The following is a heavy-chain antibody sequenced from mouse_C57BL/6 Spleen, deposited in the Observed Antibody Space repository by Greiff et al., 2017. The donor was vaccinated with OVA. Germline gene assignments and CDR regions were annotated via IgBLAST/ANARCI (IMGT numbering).Heavy chain of an antibody. D-gene: IGHD2-10*02. CDR1: GYTFTSYW. CDR2: IDPSDSET. Sequence: QVHLQQPGAELVRPGSSVKLSCKASGYTFTSYWMHWVKQRPIQGLEWIGNIDPSDSETHYNQKFKDKATLTVDKSSSTAYMQLSSLTSEDSAVYYCARLAYGWYFDYWGQGTTLTVSS. V-gene: IGHV1-52*01. CDR3: ARLAYGWYFDY. J-gene: IGHJ2*01.